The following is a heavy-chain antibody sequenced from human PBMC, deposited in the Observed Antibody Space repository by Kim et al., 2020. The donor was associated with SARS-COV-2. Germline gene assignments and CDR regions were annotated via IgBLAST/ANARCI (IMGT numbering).Heavy chain of an antibody. Sequence: EGSLRLSCAASGFTFSSYWMHWVRQAPGKGLVWVSRINSDRGTTSYADSVKGRFTISRDNAKSTLYLQMNSLRAEDTAVYYCASRRYTGTYCYFGFWGQGHLDTVFS. CDR1: GFTFSSYW. CDR2: INSDRGTT. J-gene: IGHJ4*02. V-gene: IGHV3-74*01. D-gene: IGHD1-26*01. CDR3: ASRRYTGTYCYFGF.